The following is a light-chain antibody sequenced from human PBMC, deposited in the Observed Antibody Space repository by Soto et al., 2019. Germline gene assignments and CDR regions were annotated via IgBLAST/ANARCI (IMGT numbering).Light chain of an antibody. CDR2: GNT. J-gene: IGLJ3*02. V-gene: IGLV1-40*01. CDR1: TSNIGAGYD. CDR3: QSFDSSLNGWV. Sequence: QPVLTQPPSVSGAPGQRVTISCSGSTSNIGAGYDVHWYQQVPGTAPKLLIYGNTNRPSGVPARFSDSKSGTSASLAITGLQAEDEADYYCQSFDSSLNGWVFGGGTQLTVL.